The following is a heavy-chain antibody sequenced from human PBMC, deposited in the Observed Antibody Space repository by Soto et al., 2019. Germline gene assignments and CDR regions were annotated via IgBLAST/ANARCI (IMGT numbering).Heavy chain of an antibody. J-gene: IGHJ6*02. D-gene: IGHD2-21*02. Sequence: PSETLSLTCTVSGVSINSGDNYWSWVRQHPGKGLEWIGYIYSGGSAYYNPSLKSRVTISVDTSKNQFSLKLTSVTAADTAVYYCARDTQINTAEPPFYYDYYGMDVWGQGTTVTVSS. CDR3: ARDTQINTAEPPFYYDYYGMDV. CDR1: GVSINSGDNY. CDR2: IYSGGSA. V-gene: IGHV4-31*03.